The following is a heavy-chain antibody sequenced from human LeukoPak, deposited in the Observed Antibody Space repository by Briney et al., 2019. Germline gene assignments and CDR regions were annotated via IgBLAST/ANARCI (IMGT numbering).Heavy chain of an antibody. D-gene: IGHD2-2*01. V-gene: IGHV3-7*01. CDR1: GFTFSSYW. CDR3: ASRGYCSSTSCPGNYYYYYMDV. J-gene: IGHJ6*03. Sequence: GGSLRLSCAASGFTFSSYWMSWVRQAPGKGLEWVANIKQDGSEKYYVDSVKGRFTISRDNAKNSLYLQMNSLRAEDTAVYYCASRGYCSSTSCPGNYYYYYMDVWGKGTTVTVSS. CDR2: IKQDGSEK.